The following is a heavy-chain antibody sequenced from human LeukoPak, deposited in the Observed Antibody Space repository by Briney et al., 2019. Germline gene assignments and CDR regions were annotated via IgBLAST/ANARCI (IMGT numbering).Heavy chain of an antibody. CDR3: ARGSTSDWPLDH. CDR2: IDAGNGDT. J-gene: IGHJ4*02. CDR1: RYTFSDYA. Sequence: ASVNVPCKASRYTFSDYAMHWVRQAPGQRFEWMGWIDAGNGDTRYSQKFQGRVTITRDTSASTAYIELRSLRSEDTAMYYCARGSTSDWPLDHWGQETLVTVSS. D-gene: IGHD2-2*01. V-gene: IGHV1-3*01.